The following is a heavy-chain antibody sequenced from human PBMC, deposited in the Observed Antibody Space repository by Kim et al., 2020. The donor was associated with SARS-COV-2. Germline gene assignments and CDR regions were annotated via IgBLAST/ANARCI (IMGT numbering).Heavy chain of an antibody. Sequence: ASVKVSCKAAGFTFTSYVMAWVRQAPGQRLEWMGRINAANGDTKYSQKFQDRVTITRDTYTNTAYMDLSSLTSEDTAVYYCAREFSVNSFDPWGQGTLVTVSS. J-gene: IGHJ5*02. CDR1: GFTFTSYV. D-gene: IGHD3-3*01. V-gene: IGHV1-3*01. CDR2: INAANGDT. CDR3: AREFSVNSFDP.